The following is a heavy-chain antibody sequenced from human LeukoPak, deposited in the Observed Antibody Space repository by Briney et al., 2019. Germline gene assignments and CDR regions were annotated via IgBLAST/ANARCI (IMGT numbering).Heavy chain of an antibody. CDR1: GYTLTELS. V-gene: IGHV1-18*01. J-gene: IGHJ4*02. CDR3: ARADRDCDWYIDDC. Sequence: ASVKVSCKVSGYTLTELSMHWVRQAPGQGLEWMGWISAYNGNTNYAQKLQGRVTMTTDTSTSTAYMELRSLRSDDTAVYYCARADRDCDWYIDDCWGQGTQVTVSS. D-gene: IGHD6-19*01. CDR2: ISAYNGNT.